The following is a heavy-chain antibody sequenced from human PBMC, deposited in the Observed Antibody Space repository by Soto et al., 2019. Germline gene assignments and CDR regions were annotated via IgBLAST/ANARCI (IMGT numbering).Heavy chain of an antibody. CDR1: SGSVSSGSYY. V-gene: IGHV4-61*01. D-gene: IGHD6-6*01. Sequence: SETLSLTCTVSSGSVSSGSYYWSWIRQPPGKGLEWIGYIYYSGSTNYNPSLKSRVTISVDTSKNQFSLKLSSVTAADTAVYYCARAYSSSSPYWFDPWGQGTLVTVSS. CDR3: ARAYSSSSPYWFDP. J-gene: IGHJ5*02. CDR2: IYYSGST.